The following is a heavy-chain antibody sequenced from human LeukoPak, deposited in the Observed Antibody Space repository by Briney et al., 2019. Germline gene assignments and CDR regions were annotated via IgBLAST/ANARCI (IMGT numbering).Heavy chain of an antibody. Sequence: SESLSLTCIVSGGSISRYYWSWIRQPPGKGLEWIGHIYYTGNIDYNSSLKSRVTISVDTSRNQFSLRLSSVTASDTAVYYCAGGDTTLPTGSYLDYWGQGTLVIVSS. CDR3: AGGDTTLPTGSYLDY. D-gene: IGHD1-1*01. J-gene: IGHJ4*02. V-gene: IGHV4-59*01. CDR2: IYYTGNI. CDR1: GGSISRYY.